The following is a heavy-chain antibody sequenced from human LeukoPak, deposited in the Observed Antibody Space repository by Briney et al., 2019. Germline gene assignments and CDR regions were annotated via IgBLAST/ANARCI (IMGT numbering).Heavy chain of an antibody. Sequence: SQTLSLTCTVSGGSISSGGYYWNWIRQHPGKGLEWIEYICYSGSTCYNPSLQSRVTISVDTSKNQFSLKLRSVTAADTAVYYCASAYCTTTYCYIDYWGQGTLVTVSS. CDR3: ASAYCTTTYCYIDY. J-gene: IGHJ4*02. V-gene: IGHV4-31*03. CDR1: GGSISSGGYY. D-gene: IGHD2-2*02. CDR2: ICYSGST.